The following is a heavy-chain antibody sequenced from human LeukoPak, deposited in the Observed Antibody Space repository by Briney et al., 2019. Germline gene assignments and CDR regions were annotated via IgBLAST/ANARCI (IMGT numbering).Heavy chain of an antibody. CDR3: ARDSPDYYDSSGYYHFDY. D-gene: IGHD3-22*01. V-gene: IGHV4-59*01. J-gene: IGHJ4*02. Sequence: PSETLSLTCTVSGGSISSYYWSWIQQPPGKGLEWIGYIYYSGSTNYNPSLKSRVTISVDTSKNQFSLKLSSVTAADTAVYYCARDSPDYYDSSGYYHFDYWGQGTLVTVSS. CDR1: GGSISSYY. CDR2: IYYSGST.